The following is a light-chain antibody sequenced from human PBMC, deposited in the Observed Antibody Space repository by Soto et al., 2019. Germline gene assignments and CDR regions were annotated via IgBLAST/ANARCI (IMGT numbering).Light chain of an antibody. CDR1: SSDVFGYNY. V-gene: IGLV2-14*01. CDR2: DVS. J-gene: IGLJ1*01. CDR3: SSYASSSTLFYV. Sequence: QSALTHPASVSGSPGQSLTISCTGTSSDVFGYNYVSWYQQHPGKAPKLMIYDVSNRPSGVSNRFSGSKSGNTASLTISGLQAEEEADYYCSSYASSSTLFYVFGTGTKVTVL.